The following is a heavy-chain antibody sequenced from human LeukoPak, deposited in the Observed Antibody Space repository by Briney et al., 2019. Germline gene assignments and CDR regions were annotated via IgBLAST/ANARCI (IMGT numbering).Heavy chain of an antibody. Sequence: GGSLRLSCAAPGFTFSSYGMHWVRQAPGKGLEWVAVISYDGSNKYYADSVKGRFTISRDNSKSTLYLQMNSLRAEDTAVYYCAKGDGYWGQGTLVTVSS. CDR2: ISYDGSNK. J-gene: IGHJ4*02. CDR1: GFTFSSYG. V-gene: IGHV3-30*18. CDR3: AKGDGY. D-gene: IGHD2-21*02.